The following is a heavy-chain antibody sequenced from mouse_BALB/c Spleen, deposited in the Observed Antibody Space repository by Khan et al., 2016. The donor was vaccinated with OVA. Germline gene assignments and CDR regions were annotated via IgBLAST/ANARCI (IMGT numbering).Heavy chain of an antibody. V-gene: IGHV3-2*02. CDR1: GYSITSDYA. D-gene: IGHD1-1*01. J-gene: IGHJ2*01. CDR2: ISYSGNT. Sequence: DVQLQESGPGLVKPSQSLSLTCTVTGYSITSDYAWNWIRQFPGNKLEWMGFISYSGNTNYKPSLKSRISITRDTSKNQFFLQLNSVTTEDTARYDCSRVYGGDFDYWGQGTTLTVSS. CDR3: SRVYGGDFDY.